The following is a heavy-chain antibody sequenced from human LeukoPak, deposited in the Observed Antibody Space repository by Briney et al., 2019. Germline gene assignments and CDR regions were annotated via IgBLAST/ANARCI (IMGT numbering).Heavy chain of an antibody. CDR3: ARALSNTVRGVGDY. CDR1: GFTFSNYW. V-gene: IGHV3-74*01. Sequence: GGSLRLSCAASGFTFSNYWMNWVRQVPGKGLMWVSRMSGDGSSTNYADSVKGRFTISRDNAKNTLYLQMNSLRVEDTAVYYCARALSNTVRGVGDYWGQGTLVTVSS. CDR2: MSGDGSST. J-gene: IGHJ4*02. D-gene: IGHD3-10*01.